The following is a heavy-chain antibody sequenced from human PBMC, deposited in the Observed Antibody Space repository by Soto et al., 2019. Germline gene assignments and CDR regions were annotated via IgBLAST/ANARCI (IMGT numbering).Heavy chain of an antibody. CDR1: GGSFSGYY. CDR3: ARRPTGSGSSFFDY. V-gene: IGHV4-34*01. Sequence: PSETLSLTCAVYGGSFSGYYWSWIRQPPGKGLEWIGEINHSGSTNYNPSLESRASISVDTSKNQFSLNLSSVTAADTAVYYCARRPTGSGSSFFDYWGPGTLVTVSS. J-gene: IGHJ4*02. CDR2: INHSGST. D-gene: IGHD3-10*01.